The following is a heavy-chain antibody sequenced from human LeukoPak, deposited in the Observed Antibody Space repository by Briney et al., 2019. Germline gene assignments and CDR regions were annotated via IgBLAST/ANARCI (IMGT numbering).Heavy chain of an antibody. Sequence: GGSLRLSCATSGFPFSQHGYHWVRQAPGKGLEWTAVIWVDGTRKYYADSVEGRFTISRDNSKSTLYLQIDSLGPEDTAVYYCVAVLVPAAFWHFDVWGRGTQVTVSS. J-gene: IGHJ2*01. CDR1: GFPFSQHG. CDR3: VAVLVPAAFWHFDV. CDR2: IWVDGTRK. V-gene: IGHV3-33*01. D-gene: IGHD2-2*01.